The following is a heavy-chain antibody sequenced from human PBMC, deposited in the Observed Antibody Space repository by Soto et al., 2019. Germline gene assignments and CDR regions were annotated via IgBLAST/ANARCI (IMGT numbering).Heavy chain of an antibody. V-gene: IGHV4-39*02. D-gene: IGHD1-1*01. J-gene: IGHJ4*02. Sequence: PSEPLSLTCTVSGDFIGSTSNYLACIRMAPAKGLKWIGHISHGCDNYLNPSLRSRVSLFIDTSKSQFSLDLTSITTTDTAFYSCARERRETGTYAQPLDFWAPGTVVPVSS. CDR1: GDFIGSTSNY. CDR3: ARERRETGTYAQPLDF. CDR2: ISHGCDN.